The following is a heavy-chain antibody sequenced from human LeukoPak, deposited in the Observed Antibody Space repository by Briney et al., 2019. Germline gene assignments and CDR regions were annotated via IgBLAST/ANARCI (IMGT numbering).Heavy chain of an antibody. CDR1: GFTFSRHW. V-gene: IGHV3-7*05. CDR2: IKQDGSEK. D-gene: IGHD2-15*01. Sequence: PGGSLRLSCAASGFTFSRHWMSWVRQAPGKGLEWVANIKQDGSEKYYVGSVKGRFTISRDNAKNSLSLQMNSLRVEDTAVYYCAREWCSGGSCYRIFDSGGQGTLVTVSS. J-gene: IGHJ4*02. CDR3: AREWCSGGSCYRIFDS.